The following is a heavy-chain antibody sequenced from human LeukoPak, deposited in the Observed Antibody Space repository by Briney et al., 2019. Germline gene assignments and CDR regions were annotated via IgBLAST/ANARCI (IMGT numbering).Heavy chain of an antibody. J-gene: IGHJ4*02. D-gene: IGHD5-12*01. CDR1: GFTFSSYA. V-gene: IGHV3-23*01. Sequence: GGSLRLSCAASGFTFSSYAMSWVRQAPGKGLEWVSAISGSGGSTYYADSVKGRFTISRDNSKNTLYLQMNSLRAEDTAVYYRAKDRRDIVATITWFDYWGQGTLVTVSS. CDR2: ISGSGGST. CDR3: AKDRRDIVATITWFDY.